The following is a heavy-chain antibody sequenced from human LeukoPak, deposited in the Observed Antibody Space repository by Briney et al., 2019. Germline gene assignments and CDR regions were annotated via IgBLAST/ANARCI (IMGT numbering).Heavy chain of an antibody. Sequence: SETLSLTCAVYGGSFSGYHWTWFRQSPGKGLEWIGDINPSGSTYYNPSLKSRLTISVDTSKNQFSLKLRSVTAADTAVYYCARGRHDITMIVVVMTSVSYYLDVWGKGTTVTVS. CDR2: INPSGST. J-gene: IGHJ6*03. CDR1: GGSFSGYH. D-gene: IGHD3-22*01. CDR3: ARGRHDITMIVVVMTSVSYYLDV. V-gene: IGHV4-34*01.